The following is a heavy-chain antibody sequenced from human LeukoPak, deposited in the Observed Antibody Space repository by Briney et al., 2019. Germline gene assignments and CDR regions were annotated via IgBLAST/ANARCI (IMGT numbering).Heavy chain of an antibody. D-gene: IGHD2-8*01. J-gene: IGHJ5*02. V-gene: IGHV3-11*01. CDR2: ISSSGSTI. CDR1: GFTFSDYY. CDR3: ARDRHQDIVLMVYQNWFDP. Sequence: PGGSLRLSCAASGFTFSDYYMSWIRQAPGKGLEWVSYISSSGSTIYYADSVKGRFTISRDNAKNSLYLQMNSLRAADTAVYYCARDRHQDIVLMVYQNWFDPWGQGTLVTVSS.